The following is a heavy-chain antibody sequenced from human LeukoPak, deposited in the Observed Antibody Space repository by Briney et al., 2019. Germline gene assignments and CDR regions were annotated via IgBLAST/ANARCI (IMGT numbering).Heavy chain of an antibody. CDR3: ARGGDYDFWSGYEAVNWFDP. J-gene: IGHJ5*02. V-gene: IGHV1-2*02. Sequence: GASVTVSCKASGYTFTGYYMHWVPQAPGQGLEWMGWINPNSGGTNYAQKFQGRVTMTRDTSISTAYMELSRLRSDDTAVYYCARGGDYDFWSGYEAVNWFDPWGQGTLVTVSS. CDR1: GYTFTGYY. D-gene: IGHD3-3*01. CDR2: INPNSGGT.